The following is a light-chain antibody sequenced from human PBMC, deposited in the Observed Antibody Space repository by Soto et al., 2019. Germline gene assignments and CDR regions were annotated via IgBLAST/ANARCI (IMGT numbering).Light chain of an antibody. J-gene: IGKJ1*01. CDR2: GAS. Sequence: EIVLTQSPGTLSLSPGEGATLSCRAIQSVSTNFFAWYQQKPGQAPRLLIYGASTRATGIPDRFSGSGSGTDFTLTISRLVPEDFAVYYCQQYGRTSWTFGQGTKVDIK. CDR3: QQYGRTSWT. CDR1: QSVSTNF. V-gene: IGKV3-20*01.